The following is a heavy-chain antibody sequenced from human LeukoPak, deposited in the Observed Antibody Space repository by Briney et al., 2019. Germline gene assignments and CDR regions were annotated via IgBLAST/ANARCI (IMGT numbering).Heavy chain of an antibody. CDR2: IDYRGST. V-gene: IGHV4-61*08. J-gene: IGHJ3*02. D-gene: IGHD5-18*01. Sequence: SETLSLTCTVSGGSIISSDYHWSWIRQPPGKGLEWIAYIDYRGSTTYNPSLRSRVTISVDTSRNQFSLKLYSVTAADTAVYYCARSRSGYSYDHAAFEIWGQGTMVTVSS. CDR3: ARSRSGYSYDHAAFEI. CDR1: GGSIISSDYH.